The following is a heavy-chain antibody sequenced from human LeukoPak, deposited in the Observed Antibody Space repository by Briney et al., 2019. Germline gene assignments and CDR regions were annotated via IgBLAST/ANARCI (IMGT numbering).Heavy chain of an antibody. CDR1: GFTFSTYA. V-gene: IGHV3-23*01. D-gene: IGHD6-19*01. CDR3: GTLSYSSGWYLVY. J-gene: IGHJ4*02. CDR2: ISGSGGGT. Sequence: GGSLRLPCAASGFTFSTYAMTWVRQAPGKGLEWVSTISGSGGGTYFADSVKGRFTISRDNSKNTLYLQMNSLKAEDTAVYYCGTLSYSSGWYLVYWGQGTLVTVSS.